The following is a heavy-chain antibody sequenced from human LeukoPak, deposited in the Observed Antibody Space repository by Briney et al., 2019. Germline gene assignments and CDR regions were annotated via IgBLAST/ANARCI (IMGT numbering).Heavy chain of an antibody. Sequence: GGSLRLSCAASGFTFSSYWMSWVRQAPGKGLEWVANIKQDGSEKYYVDSVKGRFTISRDNAKNSLYLQMNSLRAEDTAVYYCARDIPYYYGSGTYPGYFDYWGQGTLVTVSS. CDR2: IKQDGSEK. V-gene: IGHV3-7*01. J-gene: IGHJ4*02. CDR3: ARDIPYYYGSGTYPGYFDY. CDR1: GFTFSSYW. D-gene: IGHD3-10*01.